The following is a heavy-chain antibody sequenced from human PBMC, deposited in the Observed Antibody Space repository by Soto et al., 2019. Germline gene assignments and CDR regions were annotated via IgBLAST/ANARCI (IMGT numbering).Heavy chain of an antibody. CDR3: ARVIGNWNYFDY. CDR2: IYYSGST. V-gene: IGHV4-31*03. Sequence: TLSLTCTVSGGSISSGGYYWSWIRQHPGKGLEWIGYIYYSGSTYYNPSLKSRVTISVDTSKNQFSLKLSSVTAADTAVYYCARVIGNWNYFDYWGQGTLVTVSS. J-gene: IGHJ4*02. CDR1: GGSISSGGYY. D-gene: IGHD1-20*01.